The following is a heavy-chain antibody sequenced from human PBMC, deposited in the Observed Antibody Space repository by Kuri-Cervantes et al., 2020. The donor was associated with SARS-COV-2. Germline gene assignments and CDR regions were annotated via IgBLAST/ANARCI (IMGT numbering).Heavy chain of an antibody. Sequence: SETLSLTCAVYGGSFSSYYWGWIRQPPGKGLEWIGSIYYSGSTYYNPSLKSRVTISVDTSKNQFSLKLSSVTAADTAVYYCGGYCSSTSCYTVYWGQGTLVTVSS. V-gene: IGHV4-39*01. CDR2: IYYSGST. J-gene: IGHJ4*02. D-gene: IGHD2-2*02. CDR3: GGYCSSTSCYTVY. CDR1: GGSFSSYY.